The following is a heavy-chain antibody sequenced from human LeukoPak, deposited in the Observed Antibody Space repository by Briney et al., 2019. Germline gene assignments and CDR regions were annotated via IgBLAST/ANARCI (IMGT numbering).Heavy chain of an antibody. CDR3: AKCGRLRYFDWLGQDYYYYYMDV. CDR2: IRYDGSNK. CDR1: GFTFSSYG. Sequence: GGSLRLSCAASGFTFSSYGMHWVRQAPGKGLEWVAFIRYDGSNKYYADSVKGRFTISRDNSKNTLYLQMNSLRAEDTAVYYCAKCGRLRYFDWLGQDYYYYYMDVWGKGTTVTVSS. J-gene: IGHJ6*03. V-gene: IGHV3-30*02. D-gene: IGHD3-9*01.